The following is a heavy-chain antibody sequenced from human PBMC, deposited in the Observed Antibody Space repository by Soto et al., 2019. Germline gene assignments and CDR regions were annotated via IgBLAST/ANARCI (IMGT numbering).Heavy chain of an antibody. Sequence: QVQLQESGPGLVKPSETLSLTCTVSGGSVSSFFWSWIRQPPGKGLEWIGYLYYSGSTHYSPSLKSRVTISVDTSKNQFSLKLNSVTAADTAAYYCARVRHGWTFFDYWSQGTLVTVSS. CDR2: LYYSGST. J-gene: IGHJ4*02. D-gene: IGHD6-19*01. V-gene: IGHV4-59*02. CDR3: ARVRHGWTFFDY. CDR1: GGSVSSFF.